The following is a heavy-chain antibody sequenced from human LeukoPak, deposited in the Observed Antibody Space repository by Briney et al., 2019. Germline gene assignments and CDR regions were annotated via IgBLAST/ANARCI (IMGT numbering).Heavy chain of an antibody. V-gene: IGHV4-30-4*08. CDR2: IYYTVIT. CDR1: VGSCSSGDYY. J-gene: IGHJ3*02. CDR3: ARNDCSSTSCQFGDAFDI. D-gene: IGHD2-2*01. Sequence: PSQTLALTCSVSVGSCSSGDYYWSSIPQPPGKGLGWVGYIYYTVITFYKPDLKSRLAIAVDTSKNPFSLKLTSVTAADTAVYYCARNDCSSTSCQFGDAFDIWGQGAMVTVSS.